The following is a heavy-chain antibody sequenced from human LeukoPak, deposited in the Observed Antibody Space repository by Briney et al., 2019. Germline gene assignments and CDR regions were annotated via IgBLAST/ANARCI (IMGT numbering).Heavy chain of an antibody. V-gene: IGHV1-2*02. CDR2: VNPNNGGT. J-gene: IGHJ4*02. D-gene: IGHD2-2*01. CDR1: GYTFTGYY. Sequence: ASVKVSCKASGYTFTGYYMHWVRQAPGQGLEWMGWVNPNNGGTNYAQKFQGRVTMTRDTSINTGYMELSSLRAEDTAVYYCAKVNWCSASCADAWGQGTLVTVSS. CDR3: AKVNWCSASCADA.